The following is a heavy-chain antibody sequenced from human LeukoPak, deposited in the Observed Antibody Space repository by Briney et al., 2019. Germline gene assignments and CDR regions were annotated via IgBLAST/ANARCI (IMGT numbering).Heavy chain of an antibody. J-gene: IGHJ5*02. CDR2: ISFSGTNT. CDR1: GFTFSSYA. D-gene: IGHD6-19*01. Sequence: GGSLRLSCAASGFTFSSYAMSWVRQAPGKGLEWVSAISFSGTNTYYADSVKGRFTISRDNSKNTLYLQMNSLRADDTAVYFCAKEVKAVTNWFDPWGQGTLVTVSS. CDR3: AKEVKAVTNWFDP. V-gene: IGHV3-23*01.